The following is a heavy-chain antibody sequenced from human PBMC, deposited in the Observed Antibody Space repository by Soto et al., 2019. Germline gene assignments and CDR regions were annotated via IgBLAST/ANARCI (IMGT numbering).Heavy chain of an antibody. V-gene: IGHV3-30*04. J-gene: IGHJ4*02. Sequence: QVQLVESGGGVVQPGRSQRLSCAASGITFSSYALHWVRQAPGKGLEWVAVVSYDGRNKFYVDSVKGRFTISRDNSKNTLYLQMNSPRTEDTAVYYCAHLAGLSNTDDYWGQGTLVTVSS. CDR3: AHLAGLSNTDDY. CDR1: GITFSSYA. CDR2: VSYDGRNK. D-gene: IGHD5-18*01.